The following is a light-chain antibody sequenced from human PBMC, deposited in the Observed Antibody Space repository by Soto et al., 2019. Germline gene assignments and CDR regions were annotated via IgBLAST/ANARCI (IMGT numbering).Light chain of an antibody. CDR3: QQYNSSYT. CDR2: GAS. Sequence: DSHMTHSPSSLSTSVGDRVTITFRTSQSVSTYLNWYQQRPGKAPKLLIYGASSLQSGVPSRFSGSGSGTHFTLTISSLQPEDFATYYCQQYNSSYTLGQGTRLEI. J-gene: IGKJ5*01. V-gene: IGKV1-39*01. CDR1: QSVSTY.